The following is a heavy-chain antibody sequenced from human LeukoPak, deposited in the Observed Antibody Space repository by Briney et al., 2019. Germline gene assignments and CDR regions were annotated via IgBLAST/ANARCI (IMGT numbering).Heavy chain of an antibody. V-gene: IGHV3-33*03. CDR1: VFTFSSYG. J-gene: IGHJ6*03. CDR2: ILDDGSNN. D-gene: IGHD6-13*01. Sequence: GRSLRLSSAPPVFTFSSYGMHWVREAPGEGLWCVSVILDDGSNNNYADSAKSRFTISRNNYNNTPYPQMNSMRAEDTAVYYCATDRTAAGTSHYYYYYMDVWGKGTTVTVSS. CDR3: ATDRTAAGTSHYYYYYMDV.